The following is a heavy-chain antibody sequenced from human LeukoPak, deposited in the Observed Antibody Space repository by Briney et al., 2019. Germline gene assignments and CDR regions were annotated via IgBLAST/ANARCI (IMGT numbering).Heavy chain of an antibody. CDR1: GYTFTSYY. J-gene: IGHJ3*02. Sequence: ASVKVSCKASGYTFTSYYMHWVRQAPGQGLEWMGINNPSGGSTSYAQKFQGRVTMTRDTSTSTVYMELSSLRSEDTAVYYCASLYYDYVWGSYRYEDAFDIWGQGTMVTVSS. V-gene: IGHV1-46*01. D-gene: IGHD3-16*02. CDR2: NNPSGGST. CDR3: ASLYYDYVWGSYRYEDAFDI.